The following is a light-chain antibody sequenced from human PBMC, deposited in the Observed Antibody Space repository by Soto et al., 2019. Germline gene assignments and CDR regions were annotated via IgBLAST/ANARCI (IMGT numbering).Light chain of an antibody. Sequence: DIVMTQSPDSLAVSLGERATINCKSSQNILYSSNNKNYLAWYQQKPGQPPKLLTYWASTRESGVPDRFSGRGSGKVFTLPFTGWQLENGPFYSCKRNYQFPHTLGRGTSWRS. V-gene: IGKV4-1*01. J-gene: IGKJ2*01. CDR1: QNILYSSNNKNY. CDR2: WAS. CDR3: KRNYQFPHT.